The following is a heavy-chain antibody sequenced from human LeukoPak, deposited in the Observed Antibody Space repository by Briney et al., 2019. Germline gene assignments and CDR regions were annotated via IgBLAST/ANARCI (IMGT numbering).Heavy chain of an antibody. D-gene: IGHD6-25*01. V-gene: IGHV3-30*03. CDR1: GFTFSSYG. J-gene: IGHJ5*02. Sequence: GGSLRLSCAASGFTFSSYGMHWVRQAPGKGLEWVAVISYDGSNKYYADSVKGRFTISRDNSNNTLYLQMNSLRTEDTAIYYCVRDRGQGWFDPWGQGTLVTVSS. CDR2: ISYDGSNK. CDR3: VRDRGQGWFDP.